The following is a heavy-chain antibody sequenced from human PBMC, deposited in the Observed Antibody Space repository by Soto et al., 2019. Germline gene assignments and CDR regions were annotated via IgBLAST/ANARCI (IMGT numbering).Heavy chain of an antibody. V-gene: IGHV4-4*02. Sequence: PSETLSLTCAVSGGSISSGNWWSWVRQSPRKGLEWIGEISHSGNTNHNPSLKSRVTISIDKSKNQFSLKLTSVTAADTAVYYCARRIVATETFDYWGQGTLVTVSS. CDR1: GGSISSGNW. CDR3: ARRIVATETFDY. CDR2: ISHSGNT. D-gene: IGHD5-12*01. J-gene: IGHJ4*02.